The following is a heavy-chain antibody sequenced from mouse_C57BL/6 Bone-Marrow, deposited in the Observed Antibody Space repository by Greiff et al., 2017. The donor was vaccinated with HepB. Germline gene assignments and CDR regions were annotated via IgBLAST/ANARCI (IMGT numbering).Heavy chain of an antibody. V-gene: IGHV1-64*01. J-gene: IGHJ2*01. D-gene: IGHD1-1*01. Sequence: QVQLQQPGAELVKPGASVKLSCKASGYTFTSYWMHWVKQRPGQGLEWIGMIHPNSGSTNYNEKFKSKATLTVDKSSSTAYMQLSSLTSEDSAVYYCARGRFYYYGLDYWGQGTTLTVSS. CDR1: GYTFTSYW. CDR3: ARGRFYYYGLDY. CDR2: IHPNSGST.